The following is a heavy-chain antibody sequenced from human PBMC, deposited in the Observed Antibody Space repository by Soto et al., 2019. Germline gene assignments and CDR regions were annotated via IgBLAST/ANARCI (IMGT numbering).Heavy chain of an antibody. CDR3: ARSGRSLLDY. CDR1: GASISGSDHY. CDR2: LSYPGHS. V-gene: IGHV4-30-4*01. D-gene: IGHD1-26*01. Sequence: QVQLQESGPGLVKASQTLSLTCTVSGASISGSDHYWGWIRQPPGKGLEWIGHLSYPGHSYKPYYTTSLQSRPKMSLDTCKNQFSLNMPSVTAADTAVYFCARSGRSLLDYWGQGALVSVSS. J-gene: IGHJ4*02.